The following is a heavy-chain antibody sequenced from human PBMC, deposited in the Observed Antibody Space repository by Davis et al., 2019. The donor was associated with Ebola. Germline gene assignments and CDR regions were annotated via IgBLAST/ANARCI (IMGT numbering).Heavy chain of an antibody. V-gene: IGHV3-23*01. CDR1: GFVFSSYV. J-gene: IGHJ3*01. CDR3: AKDTSNVWFDV. CDR2: IGLSADT. Sequence: GESLKIPCAASGFVFSSYVMSWVRRAPGKGLEWVSTIGLSADTYYADSVKGRFTISRDHSRNTLHLQMDSLRVEDTAIYYCAKDTSNVWFDVWGQGTMVTVSS. D-gene: IGHD6-19*01.